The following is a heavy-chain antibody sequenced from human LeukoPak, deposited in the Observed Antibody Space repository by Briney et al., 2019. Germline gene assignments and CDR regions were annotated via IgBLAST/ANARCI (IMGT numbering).Heavy chain of an antibody. CDR3: ARKYYYDSSGYYAGDY. Sequence: GGSLRLSCAASGFTFSSYGMHWVRQAPGKGLEWVAVISYDGSNKYYADSVKGRFTISRDNSKNTLYLQMNSLRAEDTAVYYCARKYYYDSSGYYAGDYWGQGTLVTVSS. D-gene: IGHD3-22*01. V-gene: IGHV3-30*03. J-gene: IGHJ4*02. CDR1: GFTFSSYG. CDR2: ISYDGSNK.